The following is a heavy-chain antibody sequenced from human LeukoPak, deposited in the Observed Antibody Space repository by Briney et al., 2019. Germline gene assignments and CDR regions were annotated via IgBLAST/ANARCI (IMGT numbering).Heavy chain of an antibody. J-gene: IGHJ3*02. CDR2: INSDGSTA. CDR3: AREVGGNLGDAFDI. V-gene: IGHV3-74*03. CDR1: GFTFSNYW. D-gene: IGHD4-23*01. Sequence: GGSLRLSCTASGFTFSNYWMHWVRQAPGKGLVWVSRINSDGSTATYADSVKGRFTTSRDNAKKTPYVQMNSLRAEDTAVHYCAREVGGNLGDAFDIWGQGTMVTVSS.